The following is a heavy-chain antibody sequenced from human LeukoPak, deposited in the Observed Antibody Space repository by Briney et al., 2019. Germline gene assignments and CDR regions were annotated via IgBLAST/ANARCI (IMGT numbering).Heavy chain of an antibody. CDR2: IIPIFGIP. D-gene: IGHD6-25*01. V-gene: IGHV1-69*13. CDR1: GGTFLTFA. J-gene: IGHJ6*03. Sequence: ASAKVSCKASGGTFLTFAISWVRQAPGQGLEWMGGIIPIFGIPDSAQKFQGRLTITADESTTTAYMELSSLRSDDTAIYYCGLSGNYYYYYMDVWGKGTTVTISS. CDR3: GLSGNYYYYYMDV.